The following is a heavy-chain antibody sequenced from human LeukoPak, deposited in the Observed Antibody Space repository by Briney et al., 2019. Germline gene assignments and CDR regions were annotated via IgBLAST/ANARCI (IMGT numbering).Heavy chain of an antibody. D-gene: IGHD3-10*01. Sequence: GESLKISCKGSGYIFTTYWIGWVRQMPGKGLEWMGIIYPGDSDTRYSPSFQGQVTISADKSISTAYLQWSSLKASDTAMYYCARPLLWFGDPYYFDYWGQGTLVTVSS. CDR2: IYPGDSDT. J-gene: IGHJ4*02. CDR1: GYIFTTYW. V-gene: IGHV5-51*01. CDR3: ARPLLWFGDPYYFDY.